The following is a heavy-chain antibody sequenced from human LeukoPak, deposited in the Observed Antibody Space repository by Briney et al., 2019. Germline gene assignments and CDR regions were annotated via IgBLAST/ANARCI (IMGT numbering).Heavy chain of an antibody. CDR2: IYPGDSDT. CDR1: GYSFTSYW. CDR3: ARPNPHYCSGGSCYSGVYYFDY. V-gene: IGHV5-51*01. Sequence: GESLKISCKGSGYSFTSYWIGWVRPMPGKGLEWMGIIYPGDSDTRYSPSFQGQVTISADKSISTAYLQWSSLKASDTAMYYCARPNPHYCSGGSCYSGVYYFDYWGQGTLVTVSS. J-gene: IGHJ4*02. D-gene: IGHD2-15*01.